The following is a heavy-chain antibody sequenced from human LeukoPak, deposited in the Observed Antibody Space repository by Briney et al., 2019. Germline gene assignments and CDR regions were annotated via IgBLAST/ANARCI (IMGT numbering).Heavy chain of an antibody. V-gene: IGHV3-23*01. Sequence: GGSLRLSCAASGFTFSSYVMSWVRQAPGKGLEWVSAISGSGGSTYYADSVKGRFTISRDNSKNTLYLQMNSLRAEDTAVYYCAKVPLEPAAEYYYYYGMDVWGQGTTVTVSS. CDR2: ISGSGGST. D-gene: IGHD2-2*01. J-gene: IGHJ6*02. CDR1: GFTFSSYV. CDR3: AKVPLEPAAEYYYYYGMDV.